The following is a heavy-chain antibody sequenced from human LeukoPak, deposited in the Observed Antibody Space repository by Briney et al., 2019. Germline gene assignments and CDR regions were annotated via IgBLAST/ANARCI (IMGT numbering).Heavy chain of an antibody. CDR2: IIPIFGTA. Sequence: SVKVSCKASGGTFSSYAISWVRQAPGQGLEWMGRIIPIFGTANYAQKFQGRVTITTDESPSTAYMELSSLRSEDTAVYYCAREFVPEVDTAMVFDYWGQGTLVTVSS. J-gene: IGHJ4*02. V-gene: IGHV1-69*05. D-gene: IGHD5-18*01. CDR1: GGTFSSYA. CDR3: AREFVPEVDTAMVFDY.